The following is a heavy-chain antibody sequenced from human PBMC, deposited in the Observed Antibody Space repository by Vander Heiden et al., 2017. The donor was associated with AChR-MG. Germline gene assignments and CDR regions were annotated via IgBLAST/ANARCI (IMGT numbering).Heavy chain of an antibody. CDR3: AGLRYRDPSTAYAY. Sequence: EVQLLEPWGGLVQPGGSLRLSCAASGFTFSSYAMRWGRQLPGKGLEWVSAISGSGGSTYYADSVKGRFTISRDNSKNTPYLQMNSLRAEDTAVYYCAGLRYRDPSTAYAYWGQGTLVTVSS. V-gene: IGHV3-23*01. J-gene: IGHJ4*02. D-gene: IGHD4-17*01. CDR2: ISGSGGST. CDR1: GFTFSSYA.